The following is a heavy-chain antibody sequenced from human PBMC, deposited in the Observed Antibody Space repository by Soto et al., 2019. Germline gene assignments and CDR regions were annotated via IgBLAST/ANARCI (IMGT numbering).Heavy chain of an antibody. CDR3: ARASNTSAYYIPYGLDV. V-gene: IGHV1-69*12. CDR2: IIPLSGTA. CDR1: GGTFSRNV. Sequence: QVQLVQSGAEVKKPGPSVKVSCKTSGGTFSRNVISWVRQAPGQGLEWMGGIIPLSGTANYAQQFQGRVAITADESTSTAYMELNSLRSEDAAVYYCARASNTSAYYIPYGLDVWGPGTTVTVSS. J-gene: IGHJ6*02. D-gene: IGHD3-22*01.